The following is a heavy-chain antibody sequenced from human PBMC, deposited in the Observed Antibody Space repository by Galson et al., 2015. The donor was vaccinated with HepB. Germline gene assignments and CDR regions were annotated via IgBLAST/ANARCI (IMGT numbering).Heavy chain of an antibody. D-gene: IGHD1-26*01. J-gene: IGHJ6*02. V-gene: IGHV1-46*01. CDR3: ARDGVVGATFYYYGMDV. CDR2: INPSGGST. Sequence: QSGAEVKKPGESVKVSCKASGYTFTSYYMHWVRQAPGQGLEWMGIINPSGGSTSYAQKFQGRVTMTRDTSTSTVYMELSSLRSEDTAVYYCARDGVVGATFYYYGMDVWGQGTTVTVSS. CDR1: GYTFTSYY.